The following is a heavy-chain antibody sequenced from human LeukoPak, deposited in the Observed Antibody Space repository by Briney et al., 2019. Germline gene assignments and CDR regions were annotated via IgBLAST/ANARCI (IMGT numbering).Heavy chain of an antibody. V-gene: IGHV3-48*03. CDR3: ARSIAASGTIYYYYYMDV. CDR2: LSSSGSTI. Sequence: TGGSLRLSCAASGFTFSSYEMNWVRQAPGKGLEWVSYLSSSGSTIYYADSVKGRFTISRDNAKNSLYLQMNSLRAEDTAVYYCARSIAASGTIYYYYYMDVWGKGTTVTISS. CDR1: GFTFSSYE. D-gene: IGHD6-13*01. J-gene: IGHJ6*03.